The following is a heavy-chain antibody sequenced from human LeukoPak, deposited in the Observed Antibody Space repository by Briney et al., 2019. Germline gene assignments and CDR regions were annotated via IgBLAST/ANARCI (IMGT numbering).Heavy chain of an antibody. Sequence: SETLSLTCTVSGGSISSSSYYWGWIRQPPGKGLEWIGEINHSGSTNYNPSLKSRVTISVDTSKNQISLKLSSVTAADTAVYYCARHRLLYRGTRHYYYMDVWGKGTTVTISS. V-gene: IGHV4-39*01. CDR2: INHSGST. J-gene: IGHJ6*03. CDR1: GGSISSSSYY. D-gene: IGHD3-3*01. CDR3: ARHRLLYRGTRHYYYMDV.